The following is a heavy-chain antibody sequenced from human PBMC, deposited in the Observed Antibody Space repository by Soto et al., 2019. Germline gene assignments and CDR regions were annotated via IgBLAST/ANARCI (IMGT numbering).Heavy chain of an antibody. CDR3: XXXESKDGXSPDTCFEF. CDR2: ITPVFGSP. CDR1: GVTFRTSV. D-gene: IGHD3-16*01. J-gene: IGHJ4*01. Sequence: QVRLIQSGADVKTPGSSVKVSCKASGVTFRTSVMSWVRQAPGQGLEWMGGITPVFGSPKYAQKFQGRITITADESTGTAYLDLSSLRSXXXXXXXXXXXESKDGXSPDTCFEFWGXXXLVTVSS. V-gene: IGHV1-69*01.